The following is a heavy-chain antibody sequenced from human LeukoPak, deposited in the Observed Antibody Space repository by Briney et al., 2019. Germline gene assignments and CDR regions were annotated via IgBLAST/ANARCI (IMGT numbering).Heavy chain of an antibody. CDR1: GFSLTTYA. D-gene: IGHD7-27*01. J-gene: IGHJ3*01. CDR3: AKGRWGLTINNFDL. V-gene: IGHV3-23*01. CDR2: ISDRGDNT. Sequence: GGSLRLSCSASGFSLTTYAMGWVRQAPGKGLEWVSVISDRGDNTYYGDSVKGRFTISRDSSKNTLYLQMNSLGGEDTALYYCAKGRWGLTINNFDLWGQGTMVTVSS.